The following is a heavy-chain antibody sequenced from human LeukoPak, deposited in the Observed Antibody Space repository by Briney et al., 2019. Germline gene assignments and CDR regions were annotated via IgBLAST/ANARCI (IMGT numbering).Heavy chain of an antibody. CDR1: GFTFDDYA. D-gene: IGHD5-18*01. V-gene: IGHV3-43*02. J-gene: IGHJ5*02. CDR2: ISGDGGST. CDR3: ATWVAESYP. Sequence: GGSLRPSCAASGFTFDDYAMHWVRQAPGKGLEWVSLISGDGGSTYYADSVKGRFTISRDNSKNSLYLQMNSLRTEDTALYYCATWVAESYPWGQGTLVTVSS.